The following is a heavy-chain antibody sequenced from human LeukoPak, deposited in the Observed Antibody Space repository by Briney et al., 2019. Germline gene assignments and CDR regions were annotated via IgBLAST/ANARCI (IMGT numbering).Heavy chain of an antibody. CDR2: ISYDGSNK. Sequence: PGGSLRLSCAASGFTFSSYAMRWVRQAPGKGLEWVAVISYDGSNKYYADSVKGRFTISRDNSKNTLYLQMNSLRAEDTAVYYCARERYDFWSGYYPYYFDYWGQGTLVTVSS. V-gene: IGHV3-30*04. D-gene: IGHD3-3*01. CDR3: ARERYDFWSGYYPYYFDY. J-gene: IGHJ4*02. CDR1: GFTFSSYA.